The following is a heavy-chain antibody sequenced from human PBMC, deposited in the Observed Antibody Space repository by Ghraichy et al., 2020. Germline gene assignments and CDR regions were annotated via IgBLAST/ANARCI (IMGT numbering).Heavy chain of an antibody. D-gene: IGHD4-23*01. CDR1: GGSITGNPYY. V-gene: IGHV4-39*01. CDR3: AKSDGGNRYYYYGMDV. J-gene: IGHJ6*02. CDR2: IFYSGTT. Sequence: GSLSLTCTVSGGSITGNPYYWGWIRQPPGKGLEWIGTIFYSGTTYFNPSLKSRLTISIDTSKTQFSLKLSSVTAADSAVYYCAKSDGGNRYYYYGMDVWGQGTTVIVSS.